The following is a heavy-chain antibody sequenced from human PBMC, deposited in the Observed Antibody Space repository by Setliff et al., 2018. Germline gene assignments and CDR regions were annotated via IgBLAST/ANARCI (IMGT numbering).Heavy chain of an antibody. D-gene: IGHD3-9*01. CDR2: INTNTGNP. CDR3: AREPHRYYDILTGETNPLFN. J-gene: IGHJ4*02. CDR1: GYTFTNYA. V-gene: IGHV7-4-1*02. Sequence: ASVKVSCKASGYTFTNYAMNWVRQAPGQGLEWMGWINTNTGNPTYAQGFTGRFVFSLDTSVSTAYLQISSLKTEDTAVYYCAREPHRYYDILTGETNPLFNWGQGTLVTVSS.